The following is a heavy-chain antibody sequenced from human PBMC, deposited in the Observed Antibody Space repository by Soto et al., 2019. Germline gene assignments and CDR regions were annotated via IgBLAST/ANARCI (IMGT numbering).Heavy chain of an antibody. CDR3: ARERKFDFWRKGLDV. Sequence: GASVKVSCKASGYTFTTYDINWLRQAPGQGLEWLGWMDPNSGSTGYAQNFQGRITMTRNISRNTAYMELSSLQSEDTAVYYCARERKFDFWRKGLDVWGQGTTVTVSS. J-gene: IGHJ6*02. D-gene: IGHD3-3*01. CDR1: GYTFTTYD. V-gene: IGHV1-8*01. CDR2: MDPNSGST.